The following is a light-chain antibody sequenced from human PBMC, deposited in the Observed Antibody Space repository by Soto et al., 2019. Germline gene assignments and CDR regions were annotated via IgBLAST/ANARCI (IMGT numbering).Light chain of an antibody. V-gene: IGLV2-14*03. J-gene: IGLJ3*02. CDR1: SGDIGAYNF. CDR3: ASYAGTDTPVV. CDR2: DVS. Sequence: QSALTQPASVSGSPGQSITISCTGTSGDIGAYNFVSWYQQRPGEVPRLMIHDVSNRPSGVSHRFSGSKSGYTASLTISGLQPEDEADYYCASYAGTDTPVVFGGGTKLTVL.